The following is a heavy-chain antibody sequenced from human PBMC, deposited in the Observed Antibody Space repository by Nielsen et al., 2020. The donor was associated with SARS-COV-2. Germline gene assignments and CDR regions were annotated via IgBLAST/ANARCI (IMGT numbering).Heavy chain of an antibody. D-gene: IGHD2-15*01. CDR3: AKDDGYCYGGSCYFFDY. CDR1: GFTFSSKG. J-gene: IGHJ4*02. V-gene: IGHV3-30*19. CDR2: ISYERTNK. Sequence: GESLNISCAASGFTFSSKGMQWVRQAPGKGLEWVAVISYERTNKDYADSVKGRFTISRDNSKNTLDLQMSSLGAEDTAVYYCAKDDGYCYGGSCYFFDYWGQGTLVTVSS.